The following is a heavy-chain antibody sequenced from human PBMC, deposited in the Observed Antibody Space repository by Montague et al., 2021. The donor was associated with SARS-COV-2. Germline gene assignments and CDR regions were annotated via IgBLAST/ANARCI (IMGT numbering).Heavy chain of an antibody. D-gene: IGHD2-21*02. CDR1: GGSISSYY. J-gene: IGHJ3*02. CDR2: ISYSGST. CDR3: ARQIPLRTHIVVVTALLGGAIDI. Sequence: SETLSLTSSVSGGSISSYYWSWIRQPPGKGLEWIGYISYSGSTNYNPSLKSRVTMSIDTSKNQFSLKLSSVTAADTAVYYCARQIPLRTHIVVVTALLGGAIDIWGKGTMVTVSS. V-gene: IGHV4-59*08.